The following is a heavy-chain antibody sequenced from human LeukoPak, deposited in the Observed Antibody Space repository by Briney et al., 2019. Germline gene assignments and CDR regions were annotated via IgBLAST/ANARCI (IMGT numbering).Heavy chain of an antibody. CDR1: GGSISSGDYY. CDR3: ARTSGYFYWESHFDY. J-gene: IGHJ4*02. V-gene: IGHV4-61*02. CDR2: IYTTGDT. D-gene: IGHD3-22*01. Sequence: PSETLSLTCTVSGGSISSGDYYWSWIRQPPGKGLEWIGRIYTTGDTNYNPSLKSRVTLSVDTSKNQFSLTLNSVTAADTAVYYCARTSGYFYWESHFDYWGQGTLVTVSS.